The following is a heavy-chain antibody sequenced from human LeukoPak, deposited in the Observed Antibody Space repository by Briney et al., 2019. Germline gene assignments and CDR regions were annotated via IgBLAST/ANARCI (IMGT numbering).Heavy chain of an antibody. CDR3: ARHFRASSSPGVY. CDR2: INHSGST. Sequence: SETLSLTCAVYGGSFSGYYWSWIRQPPGKGLEWIGEINHSGSTNYNPSLKSRVTISVDTSKNQFSLKLSSVTAADTAVYYCARHFRASSSPGVYWGQGTLVTVSS. D-gene: IGHD2-2*01. CDR1: GGSFSGYY. J-gene: IGHJ4*02. V-gene: IGHV4-34*01.